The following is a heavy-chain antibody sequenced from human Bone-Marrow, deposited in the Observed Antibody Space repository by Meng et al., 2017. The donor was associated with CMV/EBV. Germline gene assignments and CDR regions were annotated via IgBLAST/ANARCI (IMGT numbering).Heavy chain of an antibody. CDR3: AHRLEYSSSSYYYYYGMDV. Sequence: SGPTLVKPTQTLTLTCTFSGFSLRTSGVGVGWIRQPPGKAMEWLTLIYWNDDKRYSPSLKSRLTITKDTSKNQVVLTMTNMDPVDTATYYSAHRLEYSSSSYYYYYGMDVWGQGTTVTVSS. V-gene: IGHV2-5*01. CDR1: GFSLRTSGVG. D-gene: IGHD6-6*01. CDR2: IYWNDDK. J-gene: IGHJ6*02.